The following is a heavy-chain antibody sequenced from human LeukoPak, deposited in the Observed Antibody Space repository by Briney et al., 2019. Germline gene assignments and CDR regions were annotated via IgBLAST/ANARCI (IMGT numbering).Heavy chain of an antibody. J-gene: IGHJ4*02. CDR1: GFTFSTYG. CDR2: ISGSGGTT. V-gene: IGHV3-23*01. CDR3: ARDRCSGGSCYLAVDY. Sequence: GGSLRLSCAASGFTFSTYGMSWVRQAPGKGLEWVSAISGSGGTTYYADSVKGRFTISRDNSKNSLYLQMNSLRAEDTAVYYCARDRCSGGSCYLAVDYWGQGTLVTVSS. D-gene: IGHD2-15*01.